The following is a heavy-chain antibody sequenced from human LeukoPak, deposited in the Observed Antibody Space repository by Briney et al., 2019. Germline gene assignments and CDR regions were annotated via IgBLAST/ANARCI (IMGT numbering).Heavy chain of an antibody. CDR1: GGSISSYY. CDR3: ARYDYDWFLYH. V-gene: IGHV4-59*01. D-gene: IGHD3-22*01. CDR2: IYYTGST. J-gene: IGHJ5*02. Sequence: TASETLSLTCIVSGGSISSYYWSWIRQPPGKGLEWIGYIYYTGSTSYNPSLKSRVTISLDTSNNQFSLRLSSVTAADTAVYYCARYDYDWFLYHWGQGTLVTVSS.